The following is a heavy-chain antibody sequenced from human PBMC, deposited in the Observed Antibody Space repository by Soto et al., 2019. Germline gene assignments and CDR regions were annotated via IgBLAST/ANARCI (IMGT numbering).Heavy chain of an antibody. Sequence: PSETLSLTCTVSGGSISSYYWSWIRQPPGKGLEWIGYIYYSGSTNYNPSLKSRVTISVDTSKNQFSLKLSSVTAADTAVYYCARGYDFWSGYPTTPSYYYYMDVWGKGTTVTVSS. V-gene: IGHV4-59*08. CDR3: ARGYDFWSGYPTTPSYYYYMDV. D-gene: IGHD3-3*01. CDR2: IYYSGST. J-gene: IGHJ6*03. CDR1: GGSISSYY.